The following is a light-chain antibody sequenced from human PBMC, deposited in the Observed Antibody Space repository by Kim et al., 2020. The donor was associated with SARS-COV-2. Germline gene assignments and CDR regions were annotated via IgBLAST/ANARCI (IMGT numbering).Light chain of an antibody. CDR2: AAS. CDR1: QSISSY. CDR3: QQSYSTPST. Sequence: DIQMTQSPSSLSASVGDRVTITCRASQSISSYLNWYQQKPGKAPKLLIYAASSLQSGVPSRFSGSESGTDFTLTISSLQPEDFATYYCQQSYSTPSTFGQGTKVDIK. V-gene: IGKV1-39*01. J-gene: IGKJ1*01.